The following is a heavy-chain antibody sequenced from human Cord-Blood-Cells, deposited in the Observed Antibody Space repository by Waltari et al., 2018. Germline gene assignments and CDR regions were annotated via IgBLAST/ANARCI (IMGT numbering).Heavy chain of an antibody. Sequence: QVQLQESGPGLVKPSETLSLTCPVSGGSISSYYWSWIRQPPGKGLEWIGYIYYSGSTNYNPSLKSRVTISVDTSKNQFSLKLSSVTAADTAVYYCARGGYSSSWYYFDYWGQGTLVTVSS. V-gene: IGHV4-59*01. CDR1: GGSISSYY. J-gene: IGHJ4*02. D-gene: IGHD6-13*01. CDR2: IYYSGST. CDR3: ARGGYSSSWYYFDY.